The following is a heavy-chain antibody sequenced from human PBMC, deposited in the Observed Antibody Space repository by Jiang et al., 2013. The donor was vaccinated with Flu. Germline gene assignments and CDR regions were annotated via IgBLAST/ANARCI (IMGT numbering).Heavy chain of an antibody. CDR3: ARQYCSGGSCYSYWFDP. D-gene: IGHD2-15*01. CDR1: GYSFTSYW. J-gene: IGHJ5*02. CDR2: IYPGDSDT. V-gene: IGHV5-51*01. Sequence: GAEVKKPGESLKISCKGSGYSFTSYWIGWVRQMPGKGLEWMGIIYPGDSDTRYSPSFQGQVTISADKSISTAYLQWSSLKASDTAMYYCARQYCSGGSCYSYWFDPWGQGTLVTVSS.